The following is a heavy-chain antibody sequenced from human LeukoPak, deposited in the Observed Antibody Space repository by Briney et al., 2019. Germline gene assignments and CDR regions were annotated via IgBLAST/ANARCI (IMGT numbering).Heavy chain of an antibody. J-gene: IGHJ4*02. CDR2: ISYDGSNK. V-gene: IGHV3-30*04. Sequence: PGGSLRLSCAASGFTFSNYFMHWVRQTPGKGLEWVAVISYDGSNKYYADSVKGRFTISRDNSKNTLYLQMNSLRVEDTAVYYCARMGATVTTLRDWGQGTLVTVSS. CDR1: GFTFSNYF. D-gene: IGHD4-17*01. CDR3: ARMGATVTTLRD.